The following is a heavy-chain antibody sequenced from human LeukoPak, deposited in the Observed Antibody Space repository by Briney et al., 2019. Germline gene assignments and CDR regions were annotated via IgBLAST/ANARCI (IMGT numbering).Heavy chain of an antibody. V-gene: IGHV3-66*01. CDR1: GFTVSSNY. CDR3: AREQLWLPYYYYGMDV. Sequence: GGSLRLSCAASGFTVSSNYMSWVRQAPGKGLEWVSVIYSGGSTYYADSVKGRFTISRDNSKNTLYLQMNSLRAEDTAVYYCAREQLWLPYYYYGMDVWGQGTTVTVSS. D-gene: IGHD5-18*01. J-gene: IGHJ6*02. CDR2: IYSGGST.